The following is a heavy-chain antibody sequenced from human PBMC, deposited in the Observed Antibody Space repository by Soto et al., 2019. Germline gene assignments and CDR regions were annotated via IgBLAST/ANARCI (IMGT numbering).Heavy chain of an antibody. CDR1: GYTFTTYA. D-gene: IGHD2-15*01. CDR3: AREDRNWFDP. V-gene: IGHV1-3*01. J-gene: IGHJ5*02. Sequence: QVQLVQSGAEVKKPGASVKVSCKASGYTFTTYAMHWVRQAPGQRLEWMGWIDAGNGNTKYSQKFQGRVTITRDTSESTVYMELSSLRSEDTAVYYCAREDRNWFDPWGQGTLVTVSS. CDR2: IDAGNGNT.